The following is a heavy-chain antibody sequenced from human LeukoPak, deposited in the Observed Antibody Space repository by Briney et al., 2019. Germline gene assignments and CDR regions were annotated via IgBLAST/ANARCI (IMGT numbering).Heavy chain of an antibody. CDR1: GYAFTDYY. Sequence: ASVKVSCKASGYAFTDYYMHWVRQTPGQGLEWMGWINPNSGGTNYAQKFQGRVTMTRDTSISTAYMELSRLRSDDTAVYYCARDARPNYFDYWGQGTLVTVSS. V-gene: IGHV1-2*02. CDR2: INPNSGGT. CDR3: ARDARPNYFDY. J-gene: IGHJ4*02.